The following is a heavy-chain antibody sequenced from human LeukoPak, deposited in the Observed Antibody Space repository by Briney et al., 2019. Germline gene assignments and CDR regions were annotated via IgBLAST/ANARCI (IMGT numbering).Heavy chain of an antibody. D-gene: IGHD6-13*01. V-gene: IGHV3-33*01. CDR3: AREGIAAAGLDFDY. Sequence: GRSLRLSCAVSGFTFSSYGMHWVRQAPGKGLEWVAVIWYDGSNKYYADSVKGRFTISRDNSKNTLYLQMNSLRAEDTAVYYCAREGIAAAGLDFDYWGQGTLVTVSS. CDR2: IWYDGSNK. J-gene: IGHJ4*02. CDR1: GFTFSSYG.